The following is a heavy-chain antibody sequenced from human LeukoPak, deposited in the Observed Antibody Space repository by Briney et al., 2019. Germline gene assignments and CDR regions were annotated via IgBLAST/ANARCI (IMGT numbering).Heavy chain of an antibody. CDR1: GFTFSSYG. Sequence: GGSLRLSCAASGFTFSSYGMSWVRQAPGKGLEWVSAISGSGGSTYYADSVKGRFTISRDNSKNTLYLQMNSLRAEDTAVYYCAKGDSSGYYYEDYWGQGTLVTVSS. V-gene: IGHV3-23*01. CDR3: AKGDSSGYYYEDY. CDR2: ISGSGGST. J-gene: IGHJ4*02. D-gene: IGHD3-22*01.